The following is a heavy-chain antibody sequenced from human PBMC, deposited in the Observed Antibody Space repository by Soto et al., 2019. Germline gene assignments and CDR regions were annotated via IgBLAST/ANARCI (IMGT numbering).Heavy chain of an antibody. D-gene: IGHD4-17*01. J-gene: IGHJ3*02. V-gene: IGHV3-21*01. CDR3: ARHDYGLGGDAFDI. Sequence: EVQLVESGGGLVKPGGSLRLSCAASGFTFSSDTFIWVRQAPGKGLECVSSISSSSSCIYYADSVKGRFTISRDNSKNSVYLQMNSLRADDTAVYYCARHDYGLGGDAFDIWGQGTLVTVSS. CDR2: ISSSSSCI. CDR1: GFTFSSDT.